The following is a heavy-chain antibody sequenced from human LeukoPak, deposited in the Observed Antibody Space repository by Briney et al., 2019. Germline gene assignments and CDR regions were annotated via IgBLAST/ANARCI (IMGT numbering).Heavy chain of an antibody. J-gene: IGHJ4*02. CDR2: ISYSRST. CDR3: ARSTGSYFDY. Sequence: SETLSLTCTVSGGSVSSGSYYWSWIRQPPGKGLEWIGYISYSRSTNYNPSLKSRFTISVDTSKNQFSLKLSSVTAADTAVYYCARSTGSYFDYWGQGTLVTVSS. D-gene: IGHD1-1*01. V-gene: IGHV4-61*01. CDR1: GGSVSSGSYY.